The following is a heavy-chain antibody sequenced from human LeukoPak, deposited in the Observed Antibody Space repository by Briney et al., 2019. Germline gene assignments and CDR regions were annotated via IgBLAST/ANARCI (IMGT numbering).Heavy chain of an antibody. CDR1: GFTFSSYG. D-gene: IGHD3-16*01. V-gene: IGHV3-30*02. CDR3: AKDWGSLSTFFDY. J-gene: IGHJ4*02. CDR2: IRYDGSNK. Sequence: GGSLRLSCAASGFTFSSYGMHWVRQAPGKGLEWVAFIRYDGSNKYYADSVKGRFTISRDNSKNTLYLQMNSLRAEDTAVYYCAKDWGSLSTFFDYWGQGTLVTVSS.